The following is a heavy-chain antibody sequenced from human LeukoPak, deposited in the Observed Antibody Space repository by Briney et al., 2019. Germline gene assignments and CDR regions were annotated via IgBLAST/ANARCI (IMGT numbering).Heavy chain of an antibody. V-gene: IGHV3-53*01. D-gene: IGHD5-24*01. CDR3: ARRGGYNLY. CDR1: GFTVSSNY. Sequence: GGPLRLSCAASGFTVSSNYMSWVREAPGKRLERVSVIYSGGSTYYADSVKCRFTISRDNSKNTLYLQMNSLRAEDTAVYYCARRGGYNLYWGQGTLVAVSS. CDR2: IYSGGST. J-gene: IGHJ4*02.